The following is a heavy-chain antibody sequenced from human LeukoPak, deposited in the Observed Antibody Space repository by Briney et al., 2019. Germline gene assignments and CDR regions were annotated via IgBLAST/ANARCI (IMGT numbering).Heavy chain of an antibody. J-gene: IGHJ4*02. Sequence: PGGSLRLSCGTSGFTFSSYARGWVGRAPGRGREWFSLITAIAGDTYYADSVKGRFTISRDNSRNTLYLQMDSLRAEDSAIYYCVSKGLQLFGELLDWGQGTLVTVSS. CDR3: VSKGLQLFGELLD. CDR1: GFTFSSYA. V-gene: IGHV3-23*01. D-gene: IGHD3-10*01. CDR2: ITAIAGDT.